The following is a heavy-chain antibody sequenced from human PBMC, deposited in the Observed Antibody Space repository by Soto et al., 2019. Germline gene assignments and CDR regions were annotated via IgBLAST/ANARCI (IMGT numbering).Heavy chain of an antibody. J-gene: IGHJ6*02. CDR2: IYYSGST. CDR1: GGSLSRYY. Sequence: SDTLSLTCTVSGGSLSRYYWSWIRQPPGKGLEWIGYIYYSGSTNYNPSLKSRVTISVDTSRNQFSLKLSSATAADTAVYYCASLPSPYSSSWYYYYYGMDVWGQGTTVTVSS. D-gene: IGHD6-13*01. CDR3: ASLPSPYSSSWYYYYYGMDV. V-gene: IGHV4-59*08.